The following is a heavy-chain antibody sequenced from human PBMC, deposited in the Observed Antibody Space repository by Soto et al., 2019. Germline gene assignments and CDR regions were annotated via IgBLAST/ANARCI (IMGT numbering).Heavy chain of an antibody. CDR3: ARDLRVTGPWGPEYYFDY. D-gene: IGHD4-4*01. Sequence: ASVKVSCKASGYTFTSYGISWVRQAPGQGLEWMGWISAYNGNTNYAQKLQGRVTMTTDTSTCTAYMELRSLRSDDTAVYYCARDLRVTGPWGPEYYFDYWGQGTLVTVSS. CDR1: GYTFTSYG. V-gene: IGHV1-18*01. CDR2: ISAYNGNT. J-gene: IGHJ4*02.